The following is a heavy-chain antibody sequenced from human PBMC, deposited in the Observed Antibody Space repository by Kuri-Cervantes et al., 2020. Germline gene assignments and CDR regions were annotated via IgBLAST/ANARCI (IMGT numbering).Heavy chain of an antibody. CDR3: ARGRIAAAGTLFDY. Sequence: GGSLRLSCAASGFTFNTYSMNWVRQAPGKGLEWVSSISSSSSYIYYADSVKGRFTISRDNAKNSLYLQMNSLRAEDTAVYYCARGRIAAAGTLFDYWGQGTLVTVSS. CDR2: ISSSSSYI. D-gene: IGHD6-13*01. V-gene: IGHV3-21*01. J-gene: IGHJ4*02. CDR1: GFTFNTYS.